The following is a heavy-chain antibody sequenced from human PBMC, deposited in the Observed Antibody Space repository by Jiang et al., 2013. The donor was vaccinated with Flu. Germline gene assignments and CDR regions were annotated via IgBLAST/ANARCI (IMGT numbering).Heavy chain of an antibody. CDR2: INPSGGST. V-gene: IGHV1-46*01. CDR3: ARQGIAVAGAALDY. D-gene: IGHD6-19*01. CDR1: YY. J-gene: IGHJ4*02. Sequence: YYMHWVRQAPGQGLEWMGIINPSGGSTSYAQKFQGRVTMTRDTSTSTVYMELSSLRSEDTAVYYCARQGIAVAGAALDYWGQGTLVTVSS.